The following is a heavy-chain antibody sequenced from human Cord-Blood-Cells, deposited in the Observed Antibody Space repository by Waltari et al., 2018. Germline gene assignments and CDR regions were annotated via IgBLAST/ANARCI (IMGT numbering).Heavy chain of an antibody. D-gene: IGHD2-15*01. J-gene: IGHJ1*01. CDR3: ARVDYCSGGSCYYFQH. V-gene: IGHV1-2*02. CDR1: GYTFTGYY. Sequence: QVQLVQSGAEVKKPGASVKVSCKASGYTFTGYYMHWVRQAPGQGLEWMGWINPKSNGTNYAQKFQGRVTMTRDTSISTAYMELSRLRSDDTAVYYCARVDYCSGGSCYYFQHWGQGTLVTVSS. CDR2: INPKSNGT.